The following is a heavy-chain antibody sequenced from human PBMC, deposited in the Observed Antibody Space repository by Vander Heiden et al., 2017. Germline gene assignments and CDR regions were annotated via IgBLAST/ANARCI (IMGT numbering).Heavy chain of an antibody. D-gene: IGHD5-18*01. Sequence: LQLQESGPGQVKPSETLSLTCTVSGGSICSGRYYWGWIRQPPGKGLEWIGNIDYGGNSYYNPSLRTRVTTSVDTYKNQVSLKLSSVTAADTAVYYCARKYSYGNIDYWGQGTLVTVSS. J-gene: IGHJ4*02. CDR2: IDYGGNS. CDR3: ARKYSYGNIDY. V-gene: IGHV4-39*01. CDR1: GGSICSGRYY.